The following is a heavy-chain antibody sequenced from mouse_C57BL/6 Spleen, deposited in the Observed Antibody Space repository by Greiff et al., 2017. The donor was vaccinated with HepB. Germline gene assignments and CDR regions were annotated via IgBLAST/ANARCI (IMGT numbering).Heavy chain of an antibody. V-gene: IGHV5-17*01. CDR1: GFTFSDYG. D-gene: IGHD2-2*01. J-gene: IGHJ4*01. Sequence: EVQLVESGGGLVKPGGSLKLSCAASGFTFSDYGMHWVRQAPEKGLEWVAYISSGSSTIYYADTVKGRFTISRDNAKNTLFLQMTSLRSEDTAMYYCARSPPYGYGYAMDYWGQGTSVTVSS. CDR3: ARSPPYGYGYAMDY. CDR2: ISSGSSTI.